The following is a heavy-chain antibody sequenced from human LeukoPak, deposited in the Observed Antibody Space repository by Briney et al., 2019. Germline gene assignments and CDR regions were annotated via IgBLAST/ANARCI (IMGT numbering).Heavy chain of an antibody. CDR3: ARSYSSTWDDAFDI. CDR1: GFTVRSNY. Sequence: GGSLRLSCAASGFTVRSNYMSWVRQAPGEGLEWVSVIYSGGSTYYADSVKGRFTISRDNSKNTLYLQMNSLRAEDTAVYYCARSYSSTWDDAFDIWGQGTMVTVSS. V-gene: IGHV3-53*01. CDR2: IYSGGST. D-gene: IGHD6-13*01. J-gene: IGHJ3*02.